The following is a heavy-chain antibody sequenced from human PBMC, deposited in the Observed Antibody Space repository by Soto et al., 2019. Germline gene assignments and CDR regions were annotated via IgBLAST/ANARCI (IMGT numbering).Heavy chain of an antibody. Sequence: QVQLVQSGAEVKKPGASVKVSCKASGYTFTSYDINWVRQATGQGLEWMGWMNPNSGNTGYAQKFQGRVTMTRNTSRSTAYRDLSSVSSEDTAVYYCARERTFFGDYWAKGPLVPVSS. V-gene: IGHV1-8*01. CDR1: GYTFTSYD. D-gene: IGHD3-3*01. CDR2: MNPNSGNT. CDR3: ARERTFFGDY. J-gene: IGHJ4*02.